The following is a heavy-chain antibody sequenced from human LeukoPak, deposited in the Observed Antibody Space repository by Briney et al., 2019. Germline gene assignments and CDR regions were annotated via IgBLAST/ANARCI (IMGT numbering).Heavy chain of an antibody. V-gene: IGHV3-30*02. CDR1: GFTFSSYG. J-gene: IGHJ4*02. D-gene: IGHD3-22*01. CDR3: AKGNYYDSSAYNYFDY. CDR2: IRYGGSNK. Sequence: PGGSLRLSCAASGFTFSSYGMHWVRQAPGKGLEWVAFIRYGGSNKYYADSVKGRFTISRDNSKNTLYLQMNSLRPEDTAVYYCAKGNYYDSSAYNYFDYWGQGTLVTVSS.